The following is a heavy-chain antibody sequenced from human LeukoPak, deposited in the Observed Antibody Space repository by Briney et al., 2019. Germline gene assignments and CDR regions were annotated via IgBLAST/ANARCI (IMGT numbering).Heavy chain of an antibody. Sequence: GGSLRLSCAASGFTFSTYAVSWVRQAPGKGLQWLSAISGSGGSTYYADSVKGRFTISRDNSKNTLYLQMNSLRAEDTAVYYCAKLEWLRFAPFDYWGQGTLVTVSS. D-gene: IGHD5-12*01. CDR1: GFTFSTYA. CDR2: ISGSGGST. V-gene: IGHV3-23*01. J-gene: IGHJ4*02. CDR3: AKLEWLRFAPFDY.